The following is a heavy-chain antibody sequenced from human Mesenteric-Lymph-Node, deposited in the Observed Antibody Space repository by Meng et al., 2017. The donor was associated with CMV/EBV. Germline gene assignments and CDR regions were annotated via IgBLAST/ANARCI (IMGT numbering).Heavy chain of an antibody. J-gene: IGHJ6*02. V-gene: IGHV3-23*01. CDR3: AKFEYSNYNYYYYGMDV. D-gene: IGHD4-11*01. CDR1: GFTVSSNY. CDR2: INWNGVST. Sequence: GGSLRLSCAASGFTVSSNYMSWVRQAPGKGLEWVAGINWNGVSTGYADSVKGRFTISRDNSKSTLYLQMNSLRAEDTAVYYCAKFEYSNYNYYYYGMDVWGQGTTVTVSS.